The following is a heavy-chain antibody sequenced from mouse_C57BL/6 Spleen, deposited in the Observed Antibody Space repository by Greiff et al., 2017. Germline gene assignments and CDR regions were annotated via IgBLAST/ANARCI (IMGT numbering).Heavy chain of an antibody. D-gene: IGHD2-4*01. J-gene: IGHJ4*01. V-gene: IGHV1-54*01. CDR3: ARYDYEDAMDY. Sequence: VQLQQSGAELVRPGTSVKVSCKASGYAFTNYLIAWVKQRPGQGLEWIGVINPGSGGTNYNEKFKGKATLTADKSSSTAYMQLSSLTSEDSAVYFCARYDYEDAMDYWGQGTSVTVSS. CDR1: GYAFTNYL. CDR2: INPGSGGT.